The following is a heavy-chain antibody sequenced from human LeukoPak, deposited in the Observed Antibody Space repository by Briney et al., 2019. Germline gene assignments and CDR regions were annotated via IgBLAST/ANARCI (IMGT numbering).Heavy chain of an antibody. J-gene: IGHJ5*02. D-gene: IGHD2-2*02. CDR1: GYSISSGYY. V-gene: IGHV4-38-2*01. CDR3: ARGWRYCSSTSCYRDWFDP. CDR2: IYHSGST. Sequence: SETLSLTCAVCGYSISSGYYWDWIRQPPGKGLEWIGSIYHSGSTYYNPSLKSRVTISVDTSKNQFSLKLSSVTAADSAVYYCARGWRYCSSTSCYRDWFDPWGQGTLVTVSS.